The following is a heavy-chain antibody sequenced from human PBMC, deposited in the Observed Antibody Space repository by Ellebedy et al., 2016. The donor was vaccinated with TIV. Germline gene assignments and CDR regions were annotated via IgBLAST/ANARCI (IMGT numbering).Heavy chain of an antibody. CDR2: ISYDGSNE. CDR3: ARDRTYYDTRGYDWYFDL. J-gene: IGHJ2*01. Sequence: LSLTCXASGFTFSRYAMHWVRQAPGKGLEWVAAISYDGSNENYVDSVKGRFTISRDNSKNTLYLQMNTLRAEDTAVYYCARDRTYYDTRGYDWYFDLWGLGTLVTVSS. CDR1: GFTFSRYA. D-gene: IGHD3-22*01. V-gene: IGHV3-30*04.